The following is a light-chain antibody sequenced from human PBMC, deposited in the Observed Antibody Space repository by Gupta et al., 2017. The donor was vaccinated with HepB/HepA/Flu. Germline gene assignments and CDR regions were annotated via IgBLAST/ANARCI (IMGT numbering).Light chain of an antibody. J-gene: IGLJ2*01. Sequence: YVLTHPPSVSVAPGKTARITCGGNNLGTYAVHLYQQKPGQSPVLVLYDDNDRPSGIPERFSGSNSGNTATLSISRVEAGYEADYYCQMWDNFSDHVVFGGGTKLTVL. CDR2: DDN. V-gene: IGLV3-21*03. CDR1: NLGTYA. CDR3: QMWDNFSDHVV.